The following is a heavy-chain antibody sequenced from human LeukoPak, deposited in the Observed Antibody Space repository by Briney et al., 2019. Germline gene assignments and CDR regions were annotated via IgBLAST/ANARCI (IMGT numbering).Heavy chain of an antibody. CDR2: ISWNSGSI. CDR1: GFTFDDYA. J-gene: IGHJ4*02. V-gene: IGHV3-9*01. CDR3: ATGSDGYNYPFDY. Sequence: PGGSLRLSCAAPGFTFDDYAMHWVRQAPGKGLEWVSGISWNSGSIGYANSVKGRFTISRDNAKNSLYLQMNSLRAEDTALYYCATGSDGYNYPFDYWGQGTLVTVSS. D-gene: IGHD5-24*01.